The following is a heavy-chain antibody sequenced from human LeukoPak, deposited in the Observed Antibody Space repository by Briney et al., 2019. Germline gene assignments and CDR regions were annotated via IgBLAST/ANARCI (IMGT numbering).Heavy chain of an antibody. CDR1: GFTVSSNY. CDR2: IYSGGST. D-gene: IGHD1-26*01. Sequence: GGSLRLSCAASGFTVSSNYMSWVRQAPGKGLEWVSVIYSGGSTYYADSVKGRFTISRDNSKNTRYLQMNSLRAEDTAVYYCASEVGATTTDYWGQGTLVTVSS. V-gene: IGHV3-66*02. CDR3: ASEVGATTTDY. J-gene: IGHJ4*02.